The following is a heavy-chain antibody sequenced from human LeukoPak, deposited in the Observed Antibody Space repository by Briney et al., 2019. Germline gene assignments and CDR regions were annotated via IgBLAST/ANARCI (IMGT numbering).Heavy chain of an antibody. CDR2: INPESGGT. J-gene: IGHJ4*02. V-gene: IGHV1-2*02. CDR1: GYTFTSYY. CDR3: ARLPVIVGAWSPIDY. Sequence: ASVKVSCKASGYTFTSYYMHWVRQAPGQGLEWMGWINPESGGTNYAQKFQGRVTMTRDTSISTAYMELTSLRSDDTAVYYCARLPVIVGAWSPIDYWGQGTLVTVSS. D-gene: IGHD1-26*01.